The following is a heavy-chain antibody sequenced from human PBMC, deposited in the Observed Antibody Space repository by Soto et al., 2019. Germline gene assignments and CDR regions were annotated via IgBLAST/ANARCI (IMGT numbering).Heavy chain of an antibody. J-gene: IGHJ6*03. CDR1: GGSISPYY. CDR3: ARDRRVARFGDAYPFYYYYDMDV. Sequence: QVQLQESGPGLVKPSETLSLTCTVSGGSISPYYWSWLRQPPGKGLEWIGYVFHSGTTSYNPSLQGRVTISVDTSTNQFSLRLCSVTAADTAVYYCARDRRVARFGDAYPFYYYYDMDVWGKGTTVTVSS. D-gene: IGHD3-10*01. V-gene: IGHV4-59*01. CDR2: VFHSGTT.